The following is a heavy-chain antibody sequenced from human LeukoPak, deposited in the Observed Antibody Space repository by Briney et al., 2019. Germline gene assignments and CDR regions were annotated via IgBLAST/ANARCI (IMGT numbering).Heavy chain of an antibody. V-gene: IGHV1-3*01. CDR1: GYTFTSYA. Sequence: ASVKVSCKASGYTFTSYAMHWVRQAPGQRLEWMGWINAGNGNTKYSQKFQGRVTITRDTSASTAYMELSSLRSEDTAVYYCARGATARFGYYYYGMDVWGQGTTVTVSS. J-gene: IGHJ6*02. CDR3: ARGATARFGYYYYGMDV. D-gene: IGHD1-26*01. CDR2: INAGNGNT.